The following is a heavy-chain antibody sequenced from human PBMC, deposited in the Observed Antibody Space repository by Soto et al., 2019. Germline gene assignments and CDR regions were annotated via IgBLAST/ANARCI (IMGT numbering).Heavy chain of an antibody. J-gene: IGHJ4*02. V-gene: IGHV3-23*01. D-gene: IGHD1-20*01. CDR1: GFTFSSYA. Sequence: GSLRLSCAASGFTFSSYAMSWVRKAPGKGLEWVSAISGGGASTYYADSVKGRFTISRDNSKNTLYLQMNSLRAEDTAVFYCAKDIRKLTAYYFDSWGQGTLVTVSS. CDR3: AKDIRKLTAYYFDS. CDR2: ISGGGAST.